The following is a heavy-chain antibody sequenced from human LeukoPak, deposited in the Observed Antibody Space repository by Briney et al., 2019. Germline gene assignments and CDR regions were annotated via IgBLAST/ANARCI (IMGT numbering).Heavy chain of an antibody. V-gene: IGHV4-34*01. CDR3: AREHIVVVTGFDY. CDR1: GGSFSGYY. CDR2: INHSGST. J-gene: IGHJ4*02. Sequence: SETLSLTCAVYGGSFSGYYWSWIRQPPGKGLEWIGEINHSGSTNYNPSLKSRVTISVDTSKNQLSLKLSSVTAADTAVYYCAREHIVVVTGFDYWGQGTLVTVSS. D-gene: IGHD2-21*02.